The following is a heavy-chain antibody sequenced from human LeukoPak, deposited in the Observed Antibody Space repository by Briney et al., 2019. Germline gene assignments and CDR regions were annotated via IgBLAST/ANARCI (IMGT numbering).Heavy chain of an antibody. D-gene: IGHD3-10*01. CDR3: AKAQASAGGWFDP. V-gene: IGHV3-30*18. Sequence: GGSLRLSCAASGFTFSSYGMHWVRQAPGKGLEWVAVISYDGSNKYYADSVKGRFTISRDNSKNTLYLQMNSLRAEDTAVYYCAKAQASAGGWFDPWGQGTLVTVSS. CDR2: ISYDGSNK. CDR1: GFTFSSYG. J-gene: IGHJ5*02.